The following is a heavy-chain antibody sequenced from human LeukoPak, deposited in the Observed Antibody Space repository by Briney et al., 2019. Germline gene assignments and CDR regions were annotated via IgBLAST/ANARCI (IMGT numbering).Heavy chain of an antibody. J-gene: IGHJ5*02. D-gene: IGHD1-26*01. CDR3: AKDLMVGATANWFDP. Sequence: GGSLRLSCAASGFTVSSNYMSWVRQAPGKGLEWVSVIYSGGSTYYADSVKGRFTISRDNSKNTLYLQMNSLRAEDTAVYYCAKDLMVGATANWFDPWGQGTLVTVSS. CDR1: GFTVSSNY. V-gene: IGHV3-53*01. CDR2: IYSGGST.